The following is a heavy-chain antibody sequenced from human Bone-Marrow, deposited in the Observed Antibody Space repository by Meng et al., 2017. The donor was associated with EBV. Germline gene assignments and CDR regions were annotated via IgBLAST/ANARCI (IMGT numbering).Heavy chain of an antibody. D-gene: IGHD1/OR15-1a*01. CDR3: ARRSPTGTFDY. Sequence: QVQLQQWGAGLLKPSETLSLTCAVYGGSFSGYYWSWIRQSPGKGLEWIGEINHSGSTNYNPSLKSRVTISVDTSKNQFSLKLSSVTAADTAVYYCARRSPTGTFDYWGQGTLVTVSS. CDR2: INHSGST. J-gene: IGHJ4*02. V-gene: IGHV4-34*01. CDR1: GGSFSGYY.